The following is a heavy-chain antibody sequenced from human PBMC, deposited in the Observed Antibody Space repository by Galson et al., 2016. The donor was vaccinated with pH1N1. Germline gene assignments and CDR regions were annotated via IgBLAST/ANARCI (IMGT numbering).Heavy chain of an antibody. CDR3: IRDLVRLRDY. CDR2: IDPSNGGT. D-gene: IGHD2-8*02. V-gene: IGHV1-46*01. CDR1: GYTFTREY. Sequence: SVKVSCKAPGYTFTREYIHWVRQAPGQGLEWMGVIDPSNGGTTYSQNFQGLVTMTRDTSTNTVYMELSGLKSEDTAVYFCIRDLVRLRDYGGQGTLVTV. J-gene: IGHJ4*02.